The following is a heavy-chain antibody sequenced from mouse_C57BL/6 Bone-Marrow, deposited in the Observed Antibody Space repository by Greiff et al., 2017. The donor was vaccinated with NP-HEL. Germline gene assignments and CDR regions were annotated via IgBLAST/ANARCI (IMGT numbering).Heavy chain of an antibody. CDR3: ARPLYGSRTYYAMDY. J-gene: IGHJ4*01. CDR2: IDPANGNT. CDR1: GFNIKNTY. Sequence: EVKLQESVAELVRPGASVKLSCTASGFNIKNTYMHWVKQRPEQGLEWIGRIDPANGNTKYAPKFQGKATITADTSSNTAYLQLSSLTSEDTAIYYCARPLYGSRTYYAMDYWGQGTSVTVSS. V-gene: IGHV14-3*01. D-gene: IGHD1-1*01.